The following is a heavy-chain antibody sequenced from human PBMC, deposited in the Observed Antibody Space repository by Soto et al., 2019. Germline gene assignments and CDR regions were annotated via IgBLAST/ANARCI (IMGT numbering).Heavy chain of an antibody. J-gene: IGHJ4*02. CDR2: IKQDGSEK. Sequence: EVQLVESGGGLVQPGGSLRLSCAASGFTFSSYWMSWVRQAPGKGLEWVANIKQDGSEKYYVDSVKGRFTISRENAKNSLYLQMNSLRAEDTAVYYCARGPYDYRTDYWGQGTLVTVSS. CDR3: ARGPYDYRTDY. V-gene: IGHV3-7*01. D-gene: IGHD3-10*01. CDR1: GFTFSSYW.